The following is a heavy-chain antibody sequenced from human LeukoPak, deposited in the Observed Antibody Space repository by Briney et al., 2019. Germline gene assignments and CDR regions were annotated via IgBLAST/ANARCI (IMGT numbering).Heavy chain of an antibody. D-gene: IGHD6-19*01. V-gene: IGHV3-66*01. CDR3: ASTVDSGWYKDLYYYGMDV. J-gene: IGHJ6*02. CDR1: GFTVSSNY. Sequence: PGGSLRLSCAASGFTVSSNYMSWVRQAPGKGLEWVSVIYSGGSTYYADSVKGRFTISRDNSKNTLYLQMNNLRAEDTAVYYCASTVDSGWYKDLYYYGMDVWGQGTTVTVSS. CDR2: IYSGGST.